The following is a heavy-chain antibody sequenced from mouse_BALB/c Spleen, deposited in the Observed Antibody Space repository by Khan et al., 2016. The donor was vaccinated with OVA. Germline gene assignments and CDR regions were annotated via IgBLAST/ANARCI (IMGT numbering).Heavy chain of an antibody. CDR2: INTNGGST. J-gene: IGHJ4*01. CDR3: ARGNVMDY. Sequence: EVELVESGGALVQPGGFLKLSCAASGFTFSSYAMSWVRQTPDKRLELVATINTNGGSTYYPDSVKGRFTISRDTAKNTLYLQMSSLKSEDTAMYYCARGNVMDYWGQGTSVTVSS. V-gene: IGHV5-6-3*01. CDR1: GFTFSSYA.